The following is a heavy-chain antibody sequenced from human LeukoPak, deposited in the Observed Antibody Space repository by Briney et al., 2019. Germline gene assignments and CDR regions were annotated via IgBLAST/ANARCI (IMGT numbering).Heavy chain of an antibody. J-gene: IGHJ6*03. D-gene: IGHD2-2*01. V-gene: IGHV1-69*13. CDR1: GGTFSSYA. Sequence: SVKVSCTASGGTFSSYAISWVRQAPGQGLEWMGGIIPIFGTANYAQKFQGRVTITADESTSTAYMELSSLRSEDTAVYYCARGVVPAKDYYYMDVWGKGTTVTVSS. CDR2: IIPIFGTA. CDR3: ARGVVPAKDYYYMDV.